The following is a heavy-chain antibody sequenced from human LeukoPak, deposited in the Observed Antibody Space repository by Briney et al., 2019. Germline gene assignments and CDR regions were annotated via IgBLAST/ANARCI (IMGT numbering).Heavy chain of an antibody. V-gene: IGHV3-64D*09. D-gene: IGHD2-2*01. J-gene: IGHJ4*02. CDR2: INSNGDST. Sequence: TGGSLRLSCSASGFTFSSHAMHWVRQAPGKGLEYVSAINSNGDSTYYPDSVRGRFTISRDNSKNTLYLQMSSLRPEDTAVYYCVKDHYSTTWWPDYWGQGTLVTVSS. CDR3: VKDHYSTTWWPDY. CDR1: GFTFSSHA.